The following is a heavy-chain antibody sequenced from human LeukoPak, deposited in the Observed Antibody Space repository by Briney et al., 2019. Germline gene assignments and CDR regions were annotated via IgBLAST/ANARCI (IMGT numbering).Heavy chain of an antibody. J-gene: IGHJ1*01. Sequence: SGTLSLTCTVSGGSISSYYWSWIRQPPGKGLEWIGYIYYSGSTNYNPSLKSRVTISVDTSKNQFSLKLSSVTAADTAVYYCARAAVGDYDFQHWGQGTLVTVSS. V-gene: IGHV4-59*01. D-gene: IGHD4-17*01. CDR1: GGSISSYY. CDR3: ARAAVGDYDFQH. CDR2: IYYSGST.